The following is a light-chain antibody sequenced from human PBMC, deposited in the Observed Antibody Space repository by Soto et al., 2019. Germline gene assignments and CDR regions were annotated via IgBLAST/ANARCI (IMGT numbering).Light chain of an antibody. V-gene: IGLV2-23*03. Sequence: QSVLTQPASVSGSPGQSITISCTGTSSDVGSYNLVSWYQQHPGKAPKLMIYEGSKRPSGVSNRFSGSKSGNTASLTISGLQAEDDADYYCCSYAGSGTFVFGTGTKVTVL. CDR2: EGS. CDR1: SSDVGSYNL. J-gene: IGLJ1*01. CDR3: CSYAGSGTFV.